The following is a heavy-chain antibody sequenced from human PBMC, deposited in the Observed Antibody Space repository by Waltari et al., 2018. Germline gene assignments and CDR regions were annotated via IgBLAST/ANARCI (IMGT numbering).Heavy chain of an antibody. J-gene: IGHJ4*02. V-gene: IGHV4-34*01. CDR1: GGSFSDYY. Sequence: QVQLQQWGAGLLEPSETLSLTCAVYGGSFSDYYFHWIRQPPGKGLEWIGEISHEGTTNYNPSRKSRGTISVDKSKNQFSLKLTSLTAADTAVYYCARPGDLGGTSFHYWGQGTLVTVSS. D-gene: IGHD1-26*01. CDR3: ARPGDLGGTSFHY. CDR2: ISHEGTT.